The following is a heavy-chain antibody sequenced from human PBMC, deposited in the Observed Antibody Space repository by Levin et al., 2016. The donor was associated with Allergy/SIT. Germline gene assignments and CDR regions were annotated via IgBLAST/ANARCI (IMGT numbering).Heavy chain of an antibody. V-gene: IGHV4-4*02. CDR3: ARDGYNYGSFDY. J-gene: IGHJ4*02. CDR2: TSHSGNT. D-gene: IGHD5-18*01. Sequence: GSLRLSCAVSGGSISSRNWWSWVRQSPGKGLEWIGETSHSGNTNYNPSLKSRVTISVDKSKNQFSLKLNSVTAADTAVYYCARDGYNYGSFDYWGQGTLVTVSS. CDR1: GGSISSRNW.